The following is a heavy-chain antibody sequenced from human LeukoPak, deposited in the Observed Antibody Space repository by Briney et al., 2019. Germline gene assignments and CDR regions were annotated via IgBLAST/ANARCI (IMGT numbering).Heavy chain of an antibody. V-gene: IGHV1-69*13. Sequence: GASVKVSCKASGGTFSSYAISWVRQAPGQGLEWMGGIIPIFGTANYAQKFQGRVTITADESTSTAYMELSSLRSEDTAVYYCARVGRRSGNYSYAFDIWGQGTMVTVSS. CDR3: ARVGRRSGNYSYAFDI. CDR1: GGTFSSYA. J-gene: IGHJ3*02. D-gene: IGHD3-10*01. CDR2: IIPIFGTA.